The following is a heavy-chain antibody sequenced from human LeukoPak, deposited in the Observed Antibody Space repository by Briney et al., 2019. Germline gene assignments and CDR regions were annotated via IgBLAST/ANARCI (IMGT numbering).Heavy chain of an antibody. D-gene: IGHD3-16*02. CDR1: GGSISSTNW. V-gene: IGHV4-4*02. CDR3: ASKGGVIGTHVDY. CDR2: IYHSGST. J-gene: IGHJ4*02. Sequence: SGTLSLTCAVSGGSISSTNWWSWVRQPPGKGLEWIGEIYHSGSTHYNPSLKSRVTISVDESKNQFSLKLSSVTAADTAVYYCASKGGVIGTHVDYWGQGTLVTVSS.